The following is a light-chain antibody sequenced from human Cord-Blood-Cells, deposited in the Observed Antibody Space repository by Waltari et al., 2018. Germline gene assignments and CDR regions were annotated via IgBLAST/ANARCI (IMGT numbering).Light chain of an antibody. CDR3: QQYNSYSRT. V-gene: IGKV1-5*03. Sequence: DIQMTQSPSTLSASVGHRVTITCRARQSISSWLAWYQPKPGKAPKLLIYKSSSLESGVPSRFSGSGSGTEFTLTISSLQPDDFATYYCQQYNSYSRTFGQGTKVEIK. CDR1: QSISSW. J-gene: IGKJ1*01. CDR2: KSS.